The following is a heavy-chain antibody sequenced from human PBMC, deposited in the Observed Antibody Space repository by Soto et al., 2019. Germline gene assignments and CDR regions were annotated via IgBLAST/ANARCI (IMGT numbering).Heavy chain of an antibody. CDR2: INSDASST. V-gene: IGHV3-74*01. CDR1: GFTFSNYW. Sequence: GGSLRLSCAASGFTFSNYWMHWVRQAPGKGLVWVSRINSDASSTAYADSVKGRFTISRDNAKNTLFLQMNSLRAEDTAVYYCARDLKGVGASFAIVFRGQGTRVTVSS. CDR3: ARDLKGVGASFAIVF. J-gene: IGHJ3*01. D-gene: IGHD1-26*01.